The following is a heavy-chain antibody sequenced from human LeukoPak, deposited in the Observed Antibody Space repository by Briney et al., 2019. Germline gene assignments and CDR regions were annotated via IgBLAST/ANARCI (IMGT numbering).Heavy chain of an antibody. J-gene: IGHJ3*02. CDR1: GYTFTSYG. V-gene: IGHV1-18*01. Sequence: ASVKVSCKASGYTFTSYGISWVRQAPGQGLEWMGWISAYNGNTNYAQKLQGRVTMTTDTSTSTAYMELRSLRSDDTAVYYCARAMYYYDSSGYYFLDAFDIWGQGTMVTVSS. CDR2: ISAYNGNT. D-gene: IGHD3-22*01. CDR3: ARAMYYYDSSGYYFLDAFDI.